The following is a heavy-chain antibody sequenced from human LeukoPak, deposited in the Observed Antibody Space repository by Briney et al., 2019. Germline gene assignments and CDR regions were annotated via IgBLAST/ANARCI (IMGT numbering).Heavy chain of an antibody. D-gene: IGHD3-10*01. CDR1: GFTFSSYW. CDR3: ARHLNYYLDY. J-gene: IGHJ4*02. V-gene: IGHV3-74*01. Sequence: GGSLRLSCAASGFTFSSYWMHWVRQAPGQGLVWVSRINSDGSSTSYADSVKGRFTSSRDNAKNTLYLQMNSLRAEDTAVYYCARHLNYYLDYWGQGTLVTVSS. CDR2: INSDGSST.